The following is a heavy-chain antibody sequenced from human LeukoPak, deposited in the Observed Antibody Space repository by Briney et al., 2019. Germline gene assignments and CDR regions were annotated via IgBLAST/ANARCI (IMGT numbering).Heavy chain of an antibody. Sequence: LPGGSLRLSCAASGFTFSSYWMTWVRLAPGKGLEWVANIKEDGSEKYYVDSVKGRFTISRDNAKNLLYLQMNSLRAEDTAVYYCAREEYRGGDSPDCWGQGTLVTVSS. CDR1: GFTFSSYW. CDR3: AREEYRGGDSPDC. D-gene: IGHD2-21*01. CDR2: IKEDGSEK. J-gene: IGHJ4*02. V-gene: IGHV3-7*01.